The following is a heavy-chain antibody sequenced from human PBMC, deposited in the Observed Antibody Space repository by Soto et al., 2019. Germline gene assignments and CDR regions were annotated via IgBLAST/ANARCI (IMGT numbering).Heavy chain of an antibody. CDR2: IWYDGSNK. CDR1: GFTFSSYG. CDR3: ARDLIVYCSGGSGYRAFAP. J-gene: IGHJ5*02. V-gene: IGHV3-33*01. Sequence: QVQLVESGGGVVQPGRSLRLSCAASGFTFSSYGMHWVRQAPGKGLEWVAVIWYDGSNKYYADSVKGRFTISRDNSKNTLYLQMNSLRAENTAVYYCARDLIVYCSGGSGYRAFAPCGQGTLVTVSS. D-gene: IGHD2-15*01.